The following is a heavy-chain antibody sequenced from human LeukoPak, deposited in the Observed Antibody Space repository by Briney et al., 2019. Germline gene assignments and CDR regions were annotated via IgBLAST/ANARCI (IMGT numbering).Heavy chain of an antibody. CDR2: ISYDGSNK. J-gene: IGHJ4*02. CDR1: GFTFSSYG. D-gene: IGHD6-19*01. V-gene: IGHV3-30*18. Sequence: GRSLRLSCAASGFTFSSYGMHWVRQAPGKGLEWVAVISYDGSNKYYADSVKGRFTISRDNSKNTLYLQMNSLRAEDTAVYYCAKTQQWLVPCFDYWGQGTLVTVSS. CDR3: AKTQQWLVPCFDY.